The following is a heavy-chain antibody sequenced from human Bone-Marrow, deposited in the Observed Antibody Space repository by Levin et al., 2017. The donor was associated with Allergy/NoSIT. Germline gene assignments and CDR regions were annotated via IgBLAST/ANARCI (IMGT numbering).Heavy chain of an antibody. V-gene: IGHV3-33*01. CDR1: GFTFSTSG. D-gene: IGHD6-19*01. J-gene: IGHJ4*02. Sequence: LSLTCAASGFTFSTSGMHWVRQAPGKGLEWVAVILSDGSNIYYADSVRGRFTISRDNSKNTLYLQMNSLRAEDTAVYYCVRHMYFSGWLFFDFWGQGTLVTVSS. CDR2: ILSDGSNI. CDR3: VRHMYFSGWLFFDF.